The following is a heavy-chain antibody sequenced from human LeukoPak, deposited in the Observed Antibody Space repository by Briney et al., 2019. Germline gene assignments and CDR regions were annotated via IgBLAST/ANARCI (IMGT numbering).Heavy chain of an antibody. CDR2: IKRKVDGGTT. Sequence: GGSLRLSCAPSGITSSEASMSWVRPPPGGGREWVGRIKRKVDGGTTAHAARGEGRFTISRDDSKNTLYLQINNLKTEHTGVYDDTTVHEWLLYRELPDFDCWGQGTLVTVSS. D-gene: IGHD5-12*01. CDR1: GITSSEAS. J-gene: IGHJ4*02. V-gene: IGHV3-15*01. CDR3: TTVHEWLLYRELPDFDC.